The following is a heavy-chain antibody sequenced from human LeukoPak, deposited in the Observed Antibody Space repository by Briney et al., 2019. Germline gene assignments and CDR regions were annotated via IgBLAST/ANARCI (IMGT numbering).Heavy chain of an antibody. CDR3: ARARGEQQLFHWFDP. D-gene: IGHD6-13*01. CDR1: GYTFTSYG. J-gene: IGHJ5*02. CDR2: ISAYNGNT. Sequence: ASVKVSCKASGYTFTSYGISWVRQAPGQGLEWMGWISAYNGNTNYAQKLQGRVTMTTDTSTSTAYMELSSLRSEDTAVYYCARARGEQQLFHWFDPWGQGTLVTVSS. V-gene: IGHV1-18*01.